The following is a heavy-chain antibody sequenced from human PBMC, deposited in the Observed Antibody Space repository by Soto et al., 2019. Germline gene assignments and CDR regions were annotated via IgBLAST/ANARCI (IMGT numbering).Heavy chain of an antibody. CDR1: SGSISSSNW. J-gene: IGHJ5*02. Sequence: QVQLQESGPGLVKPSGTLSLTCAVSSGSISSSNWWSWVRQPPGKGLEWIGDIYHSGSTNYNPSLKSRVTISVDQSKNQFALKLSSVTGADTAVYYCARGVGYLLGRWFDPWGQGTLVTVSS. CDR2: IYHSGST. V-gene: IGHV4-4*02. D-gene: IGHD5-12*01. CDR3: ARGVGYLLGRWFDP.